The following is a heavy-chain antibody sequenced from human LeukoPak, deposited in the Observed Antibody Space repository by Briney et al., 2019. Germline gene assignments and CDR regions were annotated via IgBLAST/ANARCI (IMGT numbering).Heavy chain of an antibody. Sequence: GGSLRLSCAASGFTFSSYAMSWVRQAPGKGLEWVSGITGNGGSISYADSVKGRFAISRDNTKNSLYLQMTSLKVEDTALYYCVKDGSYIAFDIWGLGTMVTVSS. V-gene: IGHV3-20*04. J-gene: IGHJ3*02. CDR1: GFTFSSYA. D-gene: IGHD1-26*01. CDR2: ITGNGGSI. CDR3: VKDGSYIAFDI.